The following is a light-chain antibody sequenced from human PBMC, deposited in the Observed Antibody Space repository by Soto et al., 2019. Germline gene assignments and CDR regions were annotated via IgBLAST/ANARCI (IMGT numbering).Light chain of an antibody. J-gene: IGKJ2*01. V-gene: IGKV3-11*01. CDR3: QQRSNWYT. CDR2: DAS. CDR1: QSVSSY. Sequence: EIVLTQSPATLSLSPGERATLSCRASQSVSSYLAWYQQKPGQAPRLLIYDASNSATGMTARFSVSGSGTGSTLTISCLEPEDFAVYYCQQRSNWYTFGQGTKLEIK.